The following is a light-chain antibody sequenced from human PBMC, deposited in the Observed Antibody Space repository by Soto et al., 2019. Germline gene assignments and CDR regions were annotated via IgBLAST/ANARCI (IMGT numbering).Light chain of an antibody. CDR1: QSVNSNH. J-gene: IGKJ1*01. Sequence: EIVLTQSPGTLSLSPGERATLSCRASQSVNSNHIAWYQQKPGQAPSLLIYVPSSRATGIPERFSGSGSGTYFTPSISRLEQEDFAVYFCHQFGSSPQTFGHGTKVEIK. CDR2: VPS. CDR3: HQFGSSPQT. V-gene: IGKV3-20*01.